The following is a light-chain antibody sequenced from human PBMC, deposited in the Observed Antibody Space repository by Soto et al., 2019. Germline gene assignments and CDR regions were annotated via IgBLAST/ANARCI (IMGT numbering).Light chain of an antibody. CDR3: QQYGSSPGT. CDR1: QSVSSSY. V-gene: IGKV3-20*01. CDR2: GAS. Sequence: VLPQSPGTLSLSPGERATLSGRARQSVSSSYLAWYQQKLGQAPRLLIYGASSRAAGIPDRFSGSVPGTDFTLTISRLEPEDFAVYYCQQYGSSPGTFGQRTKVDI. J-gene: IGKJ1*01.